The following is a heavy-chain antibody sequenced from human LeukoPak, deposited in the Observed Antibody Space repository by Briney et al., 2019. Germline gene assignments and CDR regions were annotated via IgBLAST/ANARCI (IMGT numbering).Heavy chain of an antibody. CDR1: GFTLSSYA. CDR3: AKQGFGC. Sequence: GGSLRLSCTASGFTLSSYAMSWVRQAPGEGLEWVSTISGSADNTNYAEAVKGRFTISRDNSENTMYLQMNSLRAEGTAVYYCAKQGFGCWGQGTLVTVSS. J-gene: IGHJ4*02. CDR2: ISGSADNT. V-gene: IGHV3-23*01.